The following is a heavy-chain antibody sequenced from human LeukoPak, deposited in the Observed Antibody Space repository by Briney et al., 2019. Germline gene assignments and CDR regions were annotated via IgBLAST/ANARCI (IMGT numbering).Heavy chain of an antibody. D-gene: IGHD2-21*02. CDR2: IIPIFGTA. J-gene: IGHJ5*02. Sequence: ASVKVSCKASGGTFSSYAISWVRQAPGQGLEWMGGIIPIFGTANYAQKFQGRVTITTGESTSTAYMELSSLRSEDTAVYYGARRANCGGDCYSDWFDPWGQGTLVTVPS. CDR3: ARRANCGGDCYSDWFDP. CDR1: GGTFSSYA. V-gene: IGHV1-69*05.